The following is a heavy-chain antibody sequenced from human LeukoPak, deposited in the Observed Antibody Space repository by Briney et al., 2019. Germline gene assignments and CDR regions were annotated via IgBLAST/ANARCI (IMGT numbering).Heavy chain of an antibody. Sequence: SETLSLTCTISGGSINNFYWSWIRQPAGKGLEWIGSISTTGTTNYNPSLKSRVTMSLDSSKNQFSLKVTSVTAADTAVYYCARASYCDNTVCHNLAWFGPWGQGALVTVSS. CDR2: ISTTGTT. CDR1: GGSINNFY. J-gene: IGHJ5*02. D-gene: IGHD2/OR15-2a*01. CDR3: ARASYCDNTVCHNLAWFGP. V-gene: IGHV4-4*07.